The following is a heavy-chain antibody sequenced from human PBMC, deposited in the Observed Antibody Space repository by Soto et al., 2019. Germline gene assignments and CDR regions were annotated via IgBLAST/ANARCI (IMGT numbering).Heavy chain of an antibody. D-gene: IGHD1-20*01. J-gene: IGHJ4*02. V-gene: IGHV4-34*01. Sequence: SETLSLTCAVYGGSFSGYYWSWIRQPPGKGLEWIGEINHSGSTNYNPSLKSRVTISVDTSKNQFSLKLSSVTAADTAVYYCARLVLAVWVNCYFDYWGQGTLVTVSS. CDR1: GGSFSGYY. CDR3: ARLVLAVWVNCYFDY. CDR2: INHSGST.